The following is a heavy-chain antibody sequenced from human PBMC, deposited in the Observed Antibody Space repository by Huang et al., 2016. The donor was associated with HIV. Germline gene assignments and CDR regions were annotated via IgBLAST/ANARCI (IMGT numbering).Heavy chain of an antibody. V-gene: IGHV3-23*01. D-gene: IGHD5-18*01. J-gene: IGHJ3*01. Sequence: EVQLLESGGGLVQPGGSLRLSCGDSGFTFSTYAMSWVRQAPGVGVDGVSGIMGSGVGTYYADSVKGRFTISRDNSNNTLYLQMNSLRVEDTAVYYCAKGGGASPRLHAFDVWGQGTMVTVSS. CDR2: IMGSGVGT. CDR1: GFTFSTYA. CDR3: AKGGGASPRLHAFDV.